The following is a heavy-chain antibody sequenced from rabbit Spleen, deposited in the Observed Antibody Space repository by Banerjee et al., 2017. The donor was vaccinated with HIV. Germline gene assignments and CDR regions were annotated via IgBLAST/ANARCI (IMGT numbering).Heavy chain of an antibody. Sequence: QSLEESGGDLVKPGASLTLTCTASGFDFSSSDYMCWVRQAPGKGLEWIACIYAGSSSGFTYSATWAKGRFTCSKTSSTTVTLQMTSLTVADTATYFCARDLAGVIGWNFSLWGQGTLVTVS. CDR1: GFDFSSSDY. D-gene: IGHD4-1*01. J-gene: IGHJ4*01. V-gene: IGHV1S40*01. CDR2: IYAGSSSGFT. CDR3: ARDLAGVIGWNFSL.